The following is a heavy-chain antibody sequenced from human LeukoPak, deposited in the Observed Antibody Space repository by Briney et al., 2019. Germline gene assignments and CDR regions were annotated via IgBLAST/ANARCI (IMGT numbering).Heavy chain of an antibody. CDR3: ARGEAVSVAAAGTPNDY. CDR1: GYIFTKFG. CDR2: ISAYNGNT. V-gene: IGHV1-18*01. Sequence: ASVKVSCKASGYIFTKFGVTWVRQAPGQGLEWMGWISAYNGNTKYAQKVQGRVTMTTDTSTSTAYMELRSLRSDDTAVYYCARGEAVSVAAAGTPNDYWGQGTLATVSS. J-gene: IGHJ4*02. D-gene: IGHD6-13*01.